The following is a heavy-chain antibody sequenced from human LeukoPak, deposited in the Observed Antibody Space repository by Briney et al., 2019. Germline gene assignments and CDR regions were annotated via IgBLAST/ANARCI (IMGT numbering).Heavy chain of an antibody. V-gene: IGHV3-23*01. J-gene: IGHJ4*02. D-gene: IGHD5-12*01. CDR3: AKDQRRDPAYDLEY. Sequence: GGSLRLSCAASGFIFSGYSMSWVRQAPRRGLAWVSYIYPGGDTTYYADSVSGRFTISRVNSRNILYLEMHDLRVEDTATYYCAKDQRRDPAYDLEYWGQGTLVTVSS. CDR2: IYPGGDTT. CDR1: GFIFSGYS.